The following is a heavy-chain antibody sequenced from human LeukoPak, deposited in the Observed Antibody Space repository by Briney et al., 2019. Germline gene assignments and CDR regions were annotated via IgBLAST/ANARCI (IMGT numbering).Heavy chain of an antibody. CDR3: ARSVVTHYNP. Sequence: RSESLSLTCTVSGGSISSSSYYWGWIRQPPGKGLEWIGSIYYSGSTYYNPSLKSRVTISVDTSKNQFSLRLTSVTAADTAIYYCARSVVTHYNPWGQGTLVTVSS. D-gene: IGHD2-21*02. V-gene: IGHV4-39*01. J-gene: IGHJ5*02. CDR2: IYYSGST. CDR1: GGSISSSSYY.